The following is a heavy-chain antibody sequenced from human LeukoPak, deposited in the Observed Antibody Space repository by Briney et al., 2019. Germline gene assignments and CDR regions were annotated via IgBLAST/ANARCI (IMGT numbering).Heavy chain of an antibody. V-gene: IGHV3-48*02. J-gene: IGHJ4*02. D-gene: IGHD3-22*01. CDR3: ARGQYYYDSSGYYWGSSEFDH. CDR1: GFTFSSYS. CDR2: ISSSSSTI. Sequence: GGSLRLSCAASGFTFSSYSMNWVRQAPGKGLEWVSYISSSSSTIYYADSVKGRFTISRDNAKNSLYLQMNSLRDEDTAVYYCARGQYYYDSSGYYWGSSEFDHWGQGTLVTVSS.